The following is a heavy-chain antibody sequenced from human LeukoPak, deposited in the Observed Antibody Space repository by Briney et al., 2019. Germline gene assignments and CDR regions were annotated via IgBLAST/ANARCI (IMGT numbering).Heavy chain of an antibody. J-gene: IGHJ4*02. CDR2: IYNTGST. V-gene: IGHV4-39*01. CDR1: GGSISSTGYF. CDR3: ARETYGSSSYYFDY. D-gene: IGHD6-13*01. Sequence: PSETLSLTCTVSGGSISSTGYFWGWIRQPPGKGLEWIGSIYNTGSTYYSPSLKSRVTISVDTSKNQFSLKLSSVTAADTAVYYCARETYGSSSYYFDYWGQGTLSPSPQ.